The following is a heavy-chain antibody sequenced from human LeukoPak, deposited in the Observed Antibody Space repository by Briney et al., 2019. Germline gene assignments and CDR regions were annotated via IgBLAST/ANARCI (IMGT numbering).Heavy chain of an antibody. CDR2: ISSSSSYI. CDR1: GFTFSSYS. D-gene: IGHD6-19*01. CDR3: ASIVRDSGWYRSQKKNRNKSPGDY. V-gene: IGHV3-21*01. J-gene: IGHJ4*02. Sequence: GSLRLSCAASGFTFSSYSMNWVRQAPGKGLEWVSSISSSSSYIYYADSVKGRFTISRDNAKNSLYLQMNSLRAEDTAVYYCASIVRDSGWYRSQKKNRNKSPGDYWGQGTLVTVSS.